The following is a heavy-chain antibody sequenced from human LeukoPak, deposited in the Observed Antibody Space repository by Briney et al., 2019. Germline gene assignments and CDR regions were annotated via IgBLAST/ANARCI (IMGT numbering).Heavy chain of an antibody. CDR3: AKAVAAYREDAFDI. V-gene: IGHV3-9*01. J-gene: IGHJ3*02. D-gene: IGHD2-15*01. CDR1: GFTFSSYS. Sequence: PGGSLRLSCAASGFTFSSYSMNWVRQAPGKGLEWVSGISWNSGSIGYADSVKGRFTISRDNAKNSLYLQMNSLRAEDTALYYCAKAVAAYREDAFDIWGQGTMVTVSS. CDR2: ISWNSGSI.